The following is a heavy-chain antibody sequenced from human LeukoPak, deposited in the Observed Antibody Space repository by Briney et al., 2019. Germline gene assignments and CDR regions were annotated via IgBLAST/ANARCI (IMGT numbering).Heavy chain of an antibody. Sequence: PSETLSLTCTVSGYSISSGYYWGWIRQPPGKGLEWIGSIYHSGSTYYNPSLKSRVTISVDTSKNQFSLKLSSVTAADTAVYYCARVGKNCSGGSCYLNFVDYWGQGTLVTVSS. CDR2: IYHSGST. CDR3: ARVGKNCSGGSCYLNFVDY. J-gene: IGHJ4*02. D-gene: IGHD2-15*01. V-gene: IGHV4-38-2*02. CDR1: GYSISSGYY.